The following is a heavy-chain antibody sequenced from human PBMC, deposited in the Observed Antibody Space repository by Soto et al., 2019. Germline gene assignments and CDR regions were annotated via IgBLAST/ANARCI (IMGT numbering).Heavy chain of an antibody. D-gene: IGHD3-16*01. CDR2: IWYDGTNK. J-gene: IGHJ4*02. V-gene: IGHV3-33*01. Sequence: QVQLVESGGGVVQPGTSLRLSCAASGFSFSRYGMHWVRQAPGKGLEWVADIWYDGTNKYYGESVKGRFTISRDNSKNTLYLQMDSLRAEDTAVYFCVREGLGISFWYFDYWGQGTLVTVSS. CDR1: GFSFSRYG. CDR3: VREGLGISFWYFDY.